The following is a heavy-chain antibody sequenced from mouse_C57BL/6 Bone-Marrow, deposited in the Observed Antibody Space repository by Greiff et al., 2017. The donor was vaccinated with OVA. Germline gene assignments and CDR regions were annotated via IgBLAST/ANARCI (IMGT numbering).Heavy chain of an antibody. J-gene: IGHJ1*03. V-gene: IGHV1-18*01. CDR3: ALYGSSYWYFDV. CDR1: GYTFTDYN. Sequence: VHVKQSGPELVKPGASVKIPCKASGYTFTDYNMDWVKQSHGKSLEWIGDINPNNGGTIYNQKFKGKATLTVDKSSSTAYMELRSLTSEDTAVYYCALYGSSYWYFDVWGTGTTVTVSS. D-gene: IGHD1-1*01. CDR2: INPNNGGT.